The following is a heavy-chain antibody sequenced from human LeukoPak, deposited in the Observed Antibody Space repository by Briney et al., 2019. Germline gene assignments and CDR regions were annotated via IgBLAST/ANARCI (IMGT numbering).Heavy chain of an antibody. CDR2: VNSNSGRT. CDR1: GYTFTDYY. D-gene: IGHD7-27*01. J-gene: IGHJ5*02. CDR3: KTGGTHWFDP. Sequence: GASVKVSCKASGYTFTDYYLHWVRQAPGQGLEWMGWVNSNSGRTHYIQDFQGRVTMTRNTSISTAYMELSSLRSEDTAVYYCKTGGTHWFDPWGQGTLVTVSS. V-gene: IGHV1-2*02.